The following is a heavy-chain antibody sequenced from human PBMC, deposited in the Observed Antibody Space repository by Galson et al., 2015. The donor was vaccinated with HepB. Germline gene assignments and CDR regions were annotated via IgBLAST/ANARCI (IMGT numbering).Heavy chain of an antibody. CDR3: ANGRGESGYCSSINCFTAFDI. CDR2: ISYDGSNE. D-gene: IGHD2-2*02. V-gene: IGHV3-30*18. J-gene: IGHJ3*02. CDR1: GFTFSSYA. Sequence: SLRLSCAASGFTFSSYALHWVRQAPGKGLEWVAVISYDGSNEYYADSVKGRFTISRDNSKNTLYLQMNSLRAEDTAVYYCANGRGESGYCSSINCFTAFDIWGQGTMVTVSS.